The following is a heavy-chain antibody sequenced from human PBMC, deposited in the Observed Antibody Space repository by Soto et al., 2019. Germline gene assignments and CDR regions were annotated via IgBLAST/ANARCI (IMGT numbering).Heavy chain of an antibody. CDR3: TRRGFNDPYYYFDY. V-gene: IGHV3-49*03. J-gene: IGHJ4*02. D-gene: IGHD3-10*01. CDR1: GCTFGDYA. CDR2: IRSKAYGGTT. Sequence: GGSLRLSCTASGCTFGDYAMSWFRQAPGKGLEWVGFIRSKAYGGTTEYAASVKGRFTISRDDSKSIAYLQMNSLKTEDTAVYYCTRRGFNDPYYYFDYWGQGTLVTVSS.